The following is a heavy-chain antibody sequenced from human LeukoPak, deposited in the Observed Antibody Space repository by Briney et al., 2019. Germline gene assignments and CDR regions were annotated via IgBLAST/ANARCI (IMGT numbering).Heavy chain of an antibody. V-gene: IGHV4-39*01. Sequence: SETLSLTCTVSGGSISSSSYYWGWIRQPPGKGLEWIGSIYYSGSTYYNPSLKSRVTISVDTSKNQFSLKLSPVTAADTAVYYCASYPLTYNWFDPWGQGTLVTVSS. J-gene: IGHJ5*02. D-gene: IGHD3-16*01. CDR3: ASYPLTYNWFDP. CDR1: GGSISSSSYY. CDR2: IYYSGST.